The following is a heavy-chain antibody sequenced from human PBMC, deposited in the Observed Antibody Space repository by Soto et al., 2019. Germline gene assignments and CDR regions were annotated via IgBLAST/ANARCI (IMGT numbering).Heavy chain of an antibody. D-gene: IGHD6-19*01. CDR1: GYTLTELS. CDR2: FDPEDGET. CDR3: ARDGSVAVAGGRIDY. Sequence: GASVKVSCKVSGYTLTELSMHWVRQAPGKGLEWMGGFDPEDGETIYAQKFQGRVTMTEDTSTGTAYMERSRLRSEGTAVYYCARDGSVAVAGGRIDYWGQGTLVTV. V-gene: IGHV1-24*01. J-gene: IGHJ4*02.